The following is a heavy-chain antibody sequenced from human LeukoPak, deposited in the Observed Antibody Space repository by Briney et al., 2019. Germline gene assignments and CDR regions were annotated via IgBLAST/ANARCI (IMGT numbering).Heavy chain of an antibody. CDR1: GGSFSGYY. V-gene: IGHV4-34*01. CDR3: ARHPPLTSYDSSGPDN. Sequence: SETLSLTCAVYGGSFSGYYWSWIRQPPGKGLEWIGEINHSGSTNYNPSLKSRVTISVDTSEDQFSLKLSSVTAADTAVYYCARHPPLTSYDSSGPDNWGQGTMVTVPS. CDR2: INHSGST. J-gene: IGHJ3*02. D-gene: IGHD3-22*01.